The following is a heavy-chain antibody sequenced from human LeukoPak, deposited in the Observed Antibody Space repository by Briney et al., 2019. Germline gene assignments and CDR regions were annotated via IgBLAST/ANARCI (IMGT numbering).Heavy chain of an antibody. CDR3: ARGNWYSFDY. Sequence: SHTLSLTCAISGDSVSSTSVAWNWIRQSPSRGLEWLGRTYYRSKWYNDYAVSVKSRITINPDTSKNQFSLQLNSVTPEDTAVYYCARGNWYSFDYWGQGTLVTVSS. CDR1: GDSVSSTSVA. V-gene: IGHV6-1*01. J-gene: IGHJ4*02. D-gene: IGHD6-13*01. CDR2: TYYRSKWYN.